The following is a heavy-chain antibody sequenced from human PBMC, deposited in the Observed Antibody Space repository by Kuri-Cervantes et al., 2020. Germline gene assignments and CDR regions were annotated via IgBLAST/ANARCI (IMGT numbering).Heavy chain of an antibody. CDR3: AKGKIAAYYFDY. CDR2: IYSDGST. V-gene: IGHV3-53*01. J-gene: IGHJ4*02. D-gene: IGHD6-6*01. Sequence: GESLKISCAASGFTVSSNYMSWVRQAPGKGLEWVSVIYSDGSTFYADSVKGRFTISRDNSKNTLYLQMNSLRAEDTAVYYCAKGKIAAYYFDYWGQGTLVTVSS. CDR1: GFTVSSNY.